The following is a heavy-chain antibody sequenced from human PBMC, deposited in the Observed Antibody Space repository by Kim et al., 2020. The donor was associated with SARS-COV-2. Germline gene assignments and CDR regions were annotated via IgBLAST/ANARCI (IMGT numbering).Heavy chain of an antibody. J-gene: IGHJ4*02. CDR3: AKHFGMEAVEYYFRH. V-gene: IGHV3-23*01. CDR1: GFTFRRYA. D-gene: IGHD3-10*01. CDR2: ISGSGDGT. Sequence: GGSLRLSCEASGFTFRRYAMSWVRQAPGKGLEWVSAISGSGDGTYYAESVKGRFTISRGNSRNTVYLQMNSLRADDTAVYYCAKHFGMEAVEYYFRHWGQGALVTVSS.